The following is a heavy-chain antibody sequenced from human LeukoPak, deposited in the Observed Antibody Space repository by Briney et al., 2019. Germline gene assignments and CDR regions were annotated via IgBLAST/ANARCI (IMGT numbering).Heavy chain of an antibody. J-gene: IGHJ4*02. CDR3: ARDDCSGGSCH. Sequence: ASVKVSRKASGYTFTSYAMHWVRQAPGQRLEWMGWINAGNGNTKYSQKFQGRVTISRDTSASTAYMELSSLRSEDTAVYYCARDDCSGGSCHWGQGTLVTVSS. V-gene: IGHV1-3*01. CDR1: GYTFTSYA. D-gene: IGHD2-15*01. CDR2: INAGNGNT.